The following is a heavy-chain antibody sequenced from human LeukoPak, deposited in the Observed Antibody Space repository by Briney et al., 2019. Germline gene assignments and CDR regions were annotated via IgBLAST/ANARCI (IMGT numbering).Heavy chain of an antibody. V-gene: IGHV3-53*01. CDR1: GFIVSSTY. CDR3: AKAMVRGVILNFDY. D-gene: IGHD3-10*01. J-gene: IGHJ4*02. Sequence: GGSLRLSCAASGFIVSSTYMSWVRQAPGKGLEWVSVIFRGGSTYYADSVKGRFTISRDNSNNTLFLQMKSLRAEDTAVYYCAKAMVRGVILNFDYWGQGTLVTVSS. CDR2: IFRGGST.